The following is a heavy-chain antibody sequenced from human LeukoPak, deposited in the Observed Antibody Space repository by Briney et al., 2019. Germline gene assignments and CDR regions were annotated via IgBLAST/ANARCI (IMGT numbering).Heavy chain of an antibody. Sequence: SETLSLTCTVSGGSISSYYWSWIRQPPGKGLEWIASIHYSETTYYNPSLKSRVTISVDTSKNHFSLKLSSVTAADTAVYYCARGPTYQPIDFWGQGTLVTVSS. CDR1: GGSISSYY. J-gene: IGHJ4*02. D-gene: IGHD2-2*01. V-gene: IGHV4-59*05. CDR3: ARGPTYQPIDF. CDR2: IHYSETT.